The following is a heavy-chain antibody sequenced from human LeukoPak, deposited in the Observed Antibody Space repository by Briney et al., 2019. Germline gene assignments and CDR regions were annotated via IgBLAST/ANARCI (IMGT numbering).Heavy chain of an antibody. CDR3: ARGSQSLGYCSGGSCRAKIFDY. J-gene: IGHJ4*02. CDR2: INHSGST. CDR1: GGSFSDYY. Sequence: PSETLSLTCAVYGGSFSDYYWSWIRQPPGKGLEWIGEINHSGSTNYNPSLKSRVTISVDTSKNQFSLKLSSATAADTAVYYCARGSQSLGYCSGGSCRAKIFDYWGQGTLVTVSS. D-gene: IGHD2-15*01. V-gene: IGHV4-34*01.